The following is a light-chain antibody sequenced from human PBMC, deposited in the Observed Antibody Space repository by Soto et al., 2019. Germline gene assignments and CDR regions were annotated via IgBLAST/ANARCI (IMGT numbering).Light chain of an antibody. CDR1: QSIGTY. V-gene: IGKV1-39*01. CDR2: AAS. CDR3: QQSHSLPYT. J-gene: IGKJ2*01. Sequence: DIQMTQSPSSLSASVGDRVTITCRASQSIGTYLNWYQQEPGKAPKLLIYAASSLQSGVPSRFSGSGSGTDFTLTISSLQPEVFATYYCQQSHSLPYTFGPGTKLEIK.